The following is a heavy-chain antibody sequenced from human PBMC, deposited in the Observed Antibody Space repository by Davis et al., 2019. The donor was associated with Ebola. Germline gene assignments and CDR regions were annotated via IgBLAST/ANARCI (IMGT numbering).Heavy chain of an antibody. CDR3: ARGVARTDFDY. Sequence: GESLKISCAASGFTFSSYWMSWVRQAPGKGLEWVANIKQDGSEKYYVDSVKGRFTISRDNSKNTLYLQMNSLRAEDTAVYYCARGVARTDFDYWGQGTLVTVSS. D-gene: IGHD5-12*01. CDR1: GFTFSSYW. J-gene: IGHJ4*02. V-gene: IGHV3-7*03. CDR2: IKQDGSEK.